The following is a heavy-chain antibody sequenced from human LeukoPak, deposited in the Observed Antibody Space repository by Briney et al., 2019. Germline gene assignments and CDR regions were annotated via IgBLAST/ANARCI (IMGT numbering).Heavy chain of an antibody. CDR3: ARARGYYYYMDV. J-gene: IGHJ6*03. CDR1: GFTFSSYW. V-gene: IGHV3-74*01. Sequence: GGSLRLSCAASGFTFSSYWMHWVRQAPGKGLVWVSRINSDGSSTSYADSVKGRFTISRDNAKNTLYLQMNSLRAEDTAVYYCARARGYYYYMDVWGKGTTVTVSS. CDR2: INSDGSST.